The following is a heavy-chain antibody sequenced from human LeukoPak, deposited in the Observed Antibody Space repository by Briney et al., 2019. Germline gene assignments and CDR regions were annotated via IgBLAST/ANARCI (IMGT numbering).Heavy chain of an antibody. J-gene: IGHJ4*02. CDR3: ARDRAYDSPAYYFDY. V-gene: IGHV3-48*02. Sequence: GGSLSLFCAASGFTLSSYSMNWVRQAPGEGLEWVSYISSSSSTIYYADSVKGRFTISRDNAKNSLYLQMNSLRDEDTAVYYCARDRAYDSPAYYFDYWGQGALVTVSS. D-gene: IGHD5-12*01. CDR1: GFTLSSYS. CDR2: ISSSSSTI.